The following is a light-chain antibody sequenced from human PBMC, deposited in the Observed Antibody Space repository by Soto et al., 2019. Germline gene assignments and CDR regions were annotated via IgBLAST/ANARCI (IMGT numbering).Light chain of an antibody. CDR3: QQYDSSPIT. V-gene: IGKV3-20*01. CDR2: GAS. J-gene: IGKJ5*01. CDR1: QSVSSSY. Sequence: EIVFTHSPDTLSLSAVERATLSCRASQSVSSSYLAWYQQKPGQAPSLLIYGASRRATGIPDRFSGSGSGTDFTLTISRLEPEDCAVYYCQQYDSSPITFGQGTRLEIK.